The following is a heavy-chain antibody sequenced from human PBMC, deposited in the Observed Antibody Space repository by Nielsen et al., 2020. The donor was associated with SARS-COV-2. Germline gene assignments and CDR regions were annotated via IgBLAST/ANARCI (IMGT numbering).Heavy chain of an antibody. CDR2: IYYSRST. D-gene: IGHD3-22*01. CDR1: GGSISSYY. CDR3: ARAPITMIVVVTAFDY. V-gene: IGHV4-59*08. Sequence: SETLSLTCTVSGGSISSYYWSWIRQPPGKGLEWIGYIYYSRSTNYNPSLKSRVTISVDTSKNQFSLKLSSVTAADTAVYYCARAPITMIVVVTAFDYWGQGTLVTVSS. J-gene: IGHJ4*02.